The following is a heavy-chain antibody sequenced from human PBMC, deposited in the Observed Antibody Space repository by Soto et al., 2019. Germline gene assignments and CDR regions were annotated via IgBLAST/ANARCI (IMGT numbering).Heavy chain of an antibody. CDR2: IYPGDSDN. CDR1: GYNFTSYW. D-gene: IGHD1-26*01. Sequence: GESLKISCKGSGYNFTSYWIGWVRQMPGKGLEWMGIIYPGDSDNRYSTSFQGQVTISADESISTAYLQWSSLKASETAMYYCARLDGSIVGALNGMDVWGQGTTVTVSS. CDR3: ARLDGSIVGALNGMDV. J-gene: IGHJ6*02. V-gene: IGHV5-51*01.